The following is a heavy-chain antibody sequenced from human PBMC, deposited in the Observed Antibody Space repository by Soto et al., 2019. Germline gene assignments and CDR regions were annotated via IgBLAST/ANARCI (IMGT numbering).Heavy chain of an antibody. V-gene: IGHV4-61*01. D-gene: IGHD4-17*01. Sequence: PSETLSLTCSVSGGSVSDKTYYWSWTRQPPGKRLEWIGYVYYSGTTNYNPSLKSRVTISVDLSKNQFSLRLSSVTTADTALYYCARTTAVPNSLRSGYFFDYWGQGTLVTVSS. J-gene: IGHJ4*02. CDR2: VYYSGTT. CDR3: ARTTAVPNSLRSGYFFDY. CDR1: GGSVSDKTYY.